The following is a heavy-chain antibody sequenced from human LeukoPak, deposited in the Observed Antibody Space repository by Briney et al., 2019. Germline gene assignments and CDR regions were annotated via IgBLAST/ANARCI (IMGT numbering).Heavy chain of an antibody. CDR2: IYYSGSI. CDR3: ARDGSGWQFDY. CDR1: GGSISSYY. D-gene: IGHD6-25*01. V-gene: IGHV4-59*01. J-gene: IGHJ4*02. Sequence: SETLSLTCTVSGGSISSYYWSWIRQPPGKGLEWIGYIYYSGSINYNPSLKSRVTISVDTSKNQFSLKLSSVTAADTAVYYCARDGSGWQFDYWGQGTLVTVSS.